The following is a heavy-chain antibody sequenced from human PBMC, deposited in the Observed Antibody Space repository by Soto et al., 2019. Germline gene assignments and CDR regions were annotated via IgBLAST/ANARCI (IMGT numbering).Heavy chain of an antibody. J-gene: IGHJ4*02. CDR2: IKEDESEK. CDR3: SRDVVVGAKALNY. D-gene: IGHD2-15*01. CDR1: GFTFSNYW. Sequence: HPGGSLRLSCAASGFTFSNYWMTWVRQAPGKGLEWVANIKEDESEKHYVDSVKGRFTISRDNAKNSLYLQMNSLRVEDTAVYFCSRDVVVGAKALNYWGQGALVTVSS. V-gene: IGHV3-7*01.